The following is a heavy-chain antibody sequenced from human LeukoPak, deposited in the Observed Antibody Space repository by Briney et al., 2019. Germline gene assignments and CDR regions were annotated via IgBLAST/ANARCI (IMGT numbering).Heavy chain of an antibody. J-gene: IGHJ4*02. V-gene: IGHV3-23*01. Sequence: GGPLRLSCAASRFTFSSYAMSWVRQAPGKGLEWVSTISGSGGSTYYADSEKGRFTISRDNSKNTLYLQMNSLRADDTAIYYCAKSGSSTWPNYFDHWGQGTLVTVSS. CDR1: RFTFSSYA. CDR3: AKSGSSTWPNYFDH. CDR2: ISGSGGST. D-gene: IGHD6-13*01.